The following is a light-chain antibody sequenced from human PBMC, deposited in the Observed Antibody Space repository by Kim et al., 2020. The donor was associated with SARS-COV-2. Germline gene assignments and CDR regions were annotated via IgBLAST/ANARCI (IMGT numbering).Light chain of an antibody. V-gene: IGKV1-33*01. CDR1: QDISNY. Sequence: DIQMTQSPPSLSASVGDRVTITCQASQDISNYLNWYQQKPGKAPKLLIYDASNLETGVPSRFSGSGSGTDFTFTISSLQPEDIATYYCQQYDNLLTFGPGTKVDIK. CDR3: QQYDNLLT. J-gene: IGKJ3*01. CDR2: DAS.